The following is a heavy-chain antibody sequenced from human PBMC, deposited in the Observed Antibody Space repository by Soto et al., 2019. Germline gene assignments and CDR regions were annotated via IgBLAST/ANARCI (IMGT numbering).Heavy chain of an antibody. CDR3: ATTSLSSSWYHYYYYTMDV. Sequence: SETLSLTCAVSGGSISGYFWTWVRQPAGKGLEWIGRIDTSGSTNYNPSLKSRVTMSVDTSKNQFSLRLTSVTAADTAVYYCATTSLSSSWYHYYYYTMDVWGQGTTVTVSS. D-gene: IGHD6-13*01. CDR2: IDTSGST. J-gene: IGHJ6*02. V-gene: IGHV4-4*07. CDR1: GGSISGYF.